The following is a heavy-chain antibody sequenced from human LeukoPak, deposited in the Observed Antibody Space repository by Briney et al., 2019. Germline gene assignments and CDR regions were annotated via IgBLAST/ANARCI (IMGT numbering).Heavy chain of an antibody. CDR2: ISAYNDNT. D-gene: IGHD6-19*01. CDR1: GYTFTSYG. CDR3: ARSLTVAGTRRYYYYMDV. Sequence: ASVKVSCKASGYTFTSYGISWVRQAPGQGLEWMGWISAYNDNTNYAQKLQGRVTMTTDTSTSTAYMELRSLRSDDTAVYYCARSLTVAGTRRYYYYMDVWGKGTTVTVSS. J-gene: IGHJ6*03. V-gene: IGHV1-18*01.